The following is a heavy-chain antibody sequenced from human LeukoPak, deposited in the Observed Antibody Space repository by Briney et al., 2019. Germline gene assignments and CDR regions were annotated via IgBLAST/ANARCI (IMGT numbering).Heavy chain of an antibody. J-gene: IGHJ4*02. D-gene: IGHD3-22*01. V-gene: IGHV3-23*01. CDR1: GFTFSSYA. Sequence: GGSLRLSCAASGFTFSSYAMRWVRQAPGKGLEWVSAISGSGGSTYYADSVKGRFTISRDNSKNTLYLQMNSLRAEDTAVYYCAKDRYYYDSSGYYQRHFDYWGQGTLVTVSS. CDR2: ISGSGGST. CDR3: AKDRYYYDSSGYYQRHFDY.